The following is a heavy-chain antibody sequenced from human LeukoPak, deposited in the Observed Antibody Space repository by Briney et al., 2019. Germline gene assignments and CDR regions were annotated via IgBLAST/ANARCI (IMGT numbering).Heavy chain of an antibody. J-gene: IGHJ4*02. Sequence: SVKVSCKASGGTFSSYAISWVRQAPGQELEWMGGIIPIFGTANYAQKFQGRVTITADESTSTAYMELSSLRSEDTAVYYCARDRRNYGDYYFDYWGQGTLVTVSS. D-gene: IGHD4-17*01. CDR2: IIPIFGTA. CDR1: GGTFSSYA. V-gene: IGHV1-69*13. CDR3: ARDRRNYGDYYFDY.